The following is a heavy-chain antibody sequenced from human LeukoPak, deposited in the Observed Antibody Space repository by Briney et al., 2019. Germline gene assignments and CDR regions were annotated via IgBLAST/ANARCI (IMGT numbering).Heavy chain of an antibody. CDR3: ARGPYYYDSSGYYY. D-gene: IGHD3-22*01. CDR1: GGSFSGYY. Sequence: SSETLSLTCAVYGGSFSGYYWSWIRQPPGKGLEWIGEINHSGSTNYNPSLKSRVTISVDTSKNQLSLKLSSVTAADTAVYYCARGPYYYDSSGYYYWGQGTLVTVSS. J-gene: IGHJ4*02. CDR2: INHSGST. V-gene: IGHV4-34*01.